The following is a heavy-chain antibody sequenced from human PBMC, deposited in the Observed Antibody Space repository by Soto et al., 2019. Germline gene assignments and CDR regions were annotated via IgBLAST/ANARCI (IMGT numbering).Heavy chain of an antibody. D-gene: IGHD3-3*01. Sequence: GSLRLSCVAAGFTFSSYGMNWVRQAPGKGLEWVSGLSSSSSKTYYADSVKGRFTISRDNAKNTLYLQMNSLRAEDTAVYYCARDFDGDFWSGYYKFGSGLYYYYMDVWGKGTTVTVSS. CDR3: ARDFDGDFWSGYYKFGSGLYYYYMDV. CDR2: LSSSSSKT. CDR1: GFTFSSYG. V-gene: IGHV3-21*01. J-gene: IGHJ6*03.